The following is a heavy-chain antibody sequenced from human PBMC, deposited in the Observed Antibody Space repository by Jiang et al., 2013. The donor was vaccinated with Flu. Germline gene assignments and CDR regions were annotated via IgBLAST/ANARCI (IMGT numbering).Heavy chain of an antibody. CDR3: ARLRTDYYGSGTYLNWFDP. Sequence: VSGGSISSSRYYWGWIRQPPGKGLEWIGSIYYSGSTYYNPSLKSRVTMSVDTSKNQFSLKLSSVTAADTAVYYCARLRTDYYGSGTYLNWFDPWGQGTLVTVSS. J-gene: IGHJ5*02. V-gene: IGHV4-39*01. CDR1: GGSISSSRYY. D-gene: IGHD3-10*01. CDR2: IYYSGST.